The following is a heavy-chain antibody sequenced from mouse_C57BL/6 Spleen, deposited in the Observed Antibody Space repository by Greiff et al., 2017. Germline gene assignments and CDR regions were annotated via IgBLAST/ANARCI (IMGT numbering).Heavy chain of an antibody. CDR1: GFTFSSYA. J-gene: IGHJ4*01. CDR3: TRADDYFYAMDY. V-gene: IGHV5-9-1*02. Sequence: EVHLVESGEGLVKPGGSLKLSCAASGFTFSSYAMSWVRQTPEQRLEWVAYISSGGDYIYYADTVKGRFTISRDNARNTLYLQMSSLKSEDTAMYYCTRADDYFYAMDYWGQGTSVTVSS. D-gene: IGHD2-4*01. CDR2: ISSGGDYI.